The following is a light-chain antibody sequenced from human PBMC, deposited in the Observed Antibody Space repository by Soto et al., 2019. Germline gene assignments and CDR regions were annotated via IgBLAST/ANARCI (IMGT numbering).Light chain of an antibody. CDR1: SSDVGGYNY. Sequence: QSARTQPASVSGSPGQSITISCTGTSSDVGGYNYVSWYQQHPGKAPKLMIYDVSNRPSGVSNRFSGSKSGNTASLTISGLQAEDEADYYCSSYTSSRILYVFGTGTKVTVL. J-gene: IGLJ1*01. CDR2: DVS. V-gene: IGLV2-14*01. CDR3: SSYTSSRILYV.